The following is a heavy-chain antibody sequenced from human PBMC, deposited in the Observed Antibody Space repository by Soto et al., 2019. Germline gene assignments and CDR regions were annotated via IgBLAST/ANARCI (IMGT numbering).Heavy chain of an antibody. CDR1: RFTFNKAW. V-gene: IGHV3-15*01. J-gene: IGHJ4*02. D-gene: IGHD2-2*01. CDR2: IKRRNENETT. CDR3: VTVLPHANSWFDY. Sequence: PGASLRLSSAASRFTFNKAWLSWVPQGPGKGLEWLGRIKRRNENETTDYASPARGRFIISRDDSKNMLYLQLNSLKSEDTGVYYCVTVLPHANSWFDYWGQGTPVTVSS.